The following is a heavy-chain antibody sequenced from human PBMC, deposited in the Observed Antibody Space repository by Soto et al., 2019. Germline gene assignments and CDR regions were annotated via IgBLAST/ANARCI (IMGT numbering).Heavy chain of an antibody. J-gene: IGHJ6*02. V-gene: IGHV3-9*01. CDR3: AKDHYGSAIYGMDV. D-gene: IGHD3-10*01. CDR2: IAWNSDII. Sequence: EVQLVESGGGLVQPGRSLRLSCAASGVRFEDYAMHWVRQAPGKGLEWVSGIAWNSDIIGYADSVKGRFTISRDNGKNSLYLQMNSLRPGDTALYYCAKDHYGSAIYGMDVWGQGPRFTASS. CDR1: GVRFEDYA.